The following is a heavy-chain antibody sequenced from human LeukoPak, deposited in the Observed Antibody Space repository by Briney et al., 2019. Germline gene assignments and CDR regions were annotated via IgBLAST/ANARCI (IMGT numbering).Heavy chain of an antibody. D-gene: IGHD3-10*01. CDR1: GGSISSSSYY. CDR2: IYYSGST. J-gene: IGHJ4*02. Sequence: SETLSLTCTVSGGSISSSSYYWGWIRQPPGKGLEWIGSIYYSGSTYYNPSLKGRVTISVDTSKNQFSLKLSSVTAADTAVYYCAISTGGPYGPKDYWGQGTLVTVSS. CDR3: AISTGGPYGPKDY. V-gene: IGHV4-39*01.